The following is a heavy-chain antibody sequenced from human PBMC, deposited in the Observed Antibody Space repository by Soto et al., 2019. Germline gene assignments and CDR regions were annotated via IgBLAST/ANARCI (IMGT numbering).Heavy chain of an antibody. J-gene: IGHJ6*03. CDR3: ARDPPVSSSWYRYYYYMDV. V-gene: IGHV3-48*01. CDR2: ISSSSSTI. D-gene: IGHD6-13*01. CDR1: GFTFSSYS. Sequence: PGGSLGLACAASGFTFSSYSMNWVRQGPGKGLEWVSYISSSSSTIYYADSVKGRFTISRDNAKNSLYLQMNRLRAEDTAVYYCARDPPVSSSWYRYYYYMDVWGKGTTVTVSS.